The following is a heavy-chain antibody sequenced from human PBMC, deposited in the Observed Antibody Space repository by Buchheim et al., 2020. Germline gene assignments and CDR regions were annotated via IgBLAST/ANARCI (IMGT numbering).Heavy chain of an antibody. V-gene: IGHV3-23*01. CDR2: ISNDGTAT. D-gene: IGHD2-2*01. J-gene: IGHJ4*02. CDR3: AKLVVPSAMDYFDH. Sequence: EVQLLESGGGSVQPGGSLRLSCAASGFTFGIYAMSWVRQAPGKGLEWVAGISNDGTATYYTDSVKGRVTISRDRYKSTLYLQMNTLRVEDTATYYCAKLVVPSAMDYFDHWGQGTL. CDR1: GFTFGIYA.